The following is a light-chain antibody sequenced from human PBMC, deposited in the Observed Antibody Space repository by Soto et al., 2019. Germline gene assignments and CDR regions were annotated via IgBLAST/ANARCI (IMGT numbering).Light chain of an antibody. CDR2: GAS. Sequence: IVMTQSPATLSVSPGETATLSCRASQSVANNLAWYQQRPGQVPRLLVSGASPRATGIPARFSGSRSGTEFTLTITSLQSEDFAVYYCHQYNNWPQTFGQGTKVEIK. J-gene: IGKJ1*01. CDR1: QSVANN. V-gene: IGKV3D-15*01. CDR3: HQYNNWPQT.